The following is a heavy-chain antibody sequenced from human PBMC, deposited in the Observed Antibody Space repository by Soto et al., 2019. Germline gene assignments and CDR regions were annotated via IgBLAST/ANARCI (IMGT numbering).Heavy chain of an antibody. Sequence: SVKVSCKASGGTFSSYAISWVRQAPGQGLEWMGGIIPIFGTANYAQKFQGRVTITADESTNTAYMELSSLRSEDTAVYYCARGSAGSYYELDYWGQGTLVTVSS. V-gene: IGHV1-69*13. CDR1: GGTFSSYA. CDR3: ARGSAGSYYELDY. CDR2: IIPIFGTA. D-gene: IGHD1-26*01. J-gene: IGHJ4*02.